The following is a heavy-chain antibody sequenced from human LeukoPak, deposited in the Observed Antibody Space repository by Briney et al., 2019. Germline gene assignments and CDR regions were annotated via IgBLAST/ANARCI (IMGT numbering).Heavy chain of an antibody. D-gene: IGHD4-17*01. CDR3: AKDRDYEVGY. V-gene: IGHV3-30*02. CDR2: IRYDGSNK. J-gene: IGHJ4*02. Sequence: GGSLRLSCAASGFTFSSYGMHWVRQAPGKGLEWVAFIRYDGSNKYYADSMKGRFTISRDNSKNTLYLQMNSLRAEDTAVYYCAKDRDYEVGYWGQGTLVTVSS. CDR1: GFTFSSYG.